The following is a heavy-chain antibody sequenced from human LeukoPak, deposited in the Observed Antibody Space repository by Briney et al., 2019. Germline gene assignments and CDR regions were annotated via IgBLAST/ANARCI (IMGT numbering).Heavy chain of an antibody. D-gene: IGHD2-21*02. V-gene: IGHV3-33*06. CDR1: GFTFSSYG. CDR3: AKEPDAYCGGDCYSYFDY. CDR2: IWYDGSNK. J-gene: IGHJ4*02. Sequence: QSGGSLRLSCAASGFTFSSYGMHWVRQAPGKGLEWVAVIWYDGSNKYYADSVKGRFTISRDNSKNTLYLQMSSLRAEDTAVYYCAKEPDAYCGGDCYSYFDYWGQGTLVTVSS.